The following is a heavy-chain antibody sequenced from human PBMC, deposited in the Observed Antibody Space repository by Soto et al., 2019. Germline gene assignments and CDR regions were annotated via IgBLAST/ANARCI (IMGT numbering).Heavy chain of an antibody. CDR1: GFTFSSYS. V-gene: IGHV3-48*01. D-gene: IGHD1-1*01. Sequence: EVQLVESGGGLVQPGGSLRLSCAASGFTFSSYSMNWVRQAPGKGLEWVSYISSSSSTIYYADSVKGRFTISRDNAKNSLYLQMNSLRAEDTAVYYCARALERLTGDMDVWGKGTTVTVSS. CDR3: ARALERLTGDMDV. J-gene: IGHJ6*03. CDR2: ISSSSSTI.